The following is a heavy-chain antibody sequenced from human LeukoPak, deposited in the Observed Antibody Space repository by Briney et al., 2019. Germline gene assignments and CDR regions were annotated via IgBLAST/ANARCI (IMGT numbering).Heavy chain of an antibody. D-gene: IGHD2-2*01. CDR1: GFTFSSYA. CDR3: AREDIVIVPAPRPYYYYGMDV. CDR2: ISYDGSNK. V-gene: IGHV3-30-3*01. J-gene: IGHJ6*02. Sequence: PGRSLRLSCAASGFTFSSYAMHWVRQAPGKGLEWVAVISYDGSNKYYADSVNGRFTISRDNSKNTLYLQMNSLRAEDTAVYYCAREDIVIVPAPRPYYYYGMDVWGQGTTVTVSS.